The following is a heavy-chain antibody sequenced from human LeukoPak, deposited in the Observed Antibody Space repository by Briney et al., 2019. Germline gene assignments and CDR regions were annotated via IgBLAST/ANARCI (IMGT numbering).Heavy chain of an antibody. V-gene: IGHV1-69*04. CDR3: ARERYSSSSGFDP. D-gene: IGHD6-6*01. CDR2: IIPILGIA. J-gene: IGHJ5*02. CDR1: GCTFSSYS. Sequence: SVKVSCKASGCTFSSYSISWVRQAPGQGLEWMGRIIPILGIANYAQKSQGRVTITADKSTSTAYMELSSLRSEDTAVYYCARERYSSSSGFDPWGQGTLVTVSS.